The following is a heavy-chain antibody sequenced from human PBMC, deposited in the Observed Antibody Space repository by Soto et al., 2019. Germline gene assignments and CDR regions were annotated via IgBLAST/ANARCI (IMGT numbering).Heavy chain of an antibody. V-gene: IGHV3-30*03. J-gene: IGHJ6*04. D-gene: IGHD3-3*01. CDR1: GFSFGSYG. CDR3: AMEVRYFRTGCDYYCLCV. Sequence: GGSLRLSCGASGFSFGSYGMHWVRQAPGKGLEWVAYISYDGSNKYYADSVKGRITTSRDNSKNTLYLQMNSLRAEDKAVYYCAMEVRYFRTGCDYYCLCVWGKGTTGTVSS. CDR2: ISYDGSNK.